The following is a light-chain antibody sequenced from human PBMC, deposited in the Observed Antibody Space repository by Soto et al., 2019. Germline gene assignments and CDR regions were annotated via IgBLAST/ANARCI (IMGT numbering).Light chain of an antibody. V-gene: IGKV3-11*01. Sequence: EIVLTQSPATLSLSPGERATLSCRASQSVSRYLAWYQQKPGQAPRLLIYDASIRATGIPARFSGSGSGTDFTLTISSLEPEDFGIYYCQQRSNWPPLTFGGGTKVEIK. CDR3: QQRSNWPPLT. CDR2: DAS. CDR1: QSVSRY. J-gene: IGKJ4*01.